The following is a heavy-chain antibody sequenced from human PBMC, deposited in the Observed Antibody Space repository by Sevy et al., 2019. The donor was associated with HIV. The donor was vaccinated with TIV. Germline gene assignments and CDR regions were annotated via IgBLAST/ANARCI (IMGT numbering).Heavy chain of an antibody. CDR3: AKAPFAGNWGRFDY. V-gene: IGHV3-23*01. CDR1: GFTFSSYA. D-gene: IGHD7-27*01. Sequence: GGSLRLSCAASGFTFSSYAMNWVRQAPGRGLEWVSGISGSGGSTYYTDSMRGRFTITRDNSKNTLFLQMNNLRAEDTAVYYCAKAPFAGNWGRFDYWGRGTLVTVSS. CDR2: ISGSGGST. J-gene: IGHJ4*02.